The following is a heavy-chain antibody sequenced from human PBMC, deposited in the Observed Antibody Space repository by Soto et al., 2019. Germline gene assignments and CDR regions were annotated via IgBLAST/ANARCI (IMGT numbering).Heavy chain of an antibody. V-gene: IGHV3-23*01. CDR2: MSGSGGST. Sequence: GGSLRLSCAASGFTFSSYAMSWVRQAPGKGLEWVSAMSGSGGSTYYADSVKGRFTIPRDNSKNKLYLQMNSLRAEDTAVYYCAKVASKYSSGWYEAFDIWGQGTMVTVSS. CDR3: AKVASKYSSGWYEAFDI. J-gene: IGHJ3*02. CDR1: GFTFSSYA. D-gene: IGHD6-19*01.